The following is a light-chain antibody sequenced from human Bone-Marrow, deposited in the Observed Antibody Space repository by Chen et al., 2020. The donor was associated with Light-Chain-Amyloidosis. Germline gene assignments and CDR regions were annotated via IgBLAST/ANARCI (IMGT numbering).Light chain of an antibody. V-gene: IGLV2-14*01. CDR2: EVT. CDR1: SSDVGGDNH. Sequence: QSALTQPASVSGSPGQSTTISCTGTSSDVGGDNHVSWYPQHPDKAPKLMIYEVTNRPSWVPDRVSGSKSDNTASLTISGLQTEDEADYFCSSYTITNTLVFGSGTRVTVL. CDR3: SSYTITNTLV. J-gene: IGLJ1*01.